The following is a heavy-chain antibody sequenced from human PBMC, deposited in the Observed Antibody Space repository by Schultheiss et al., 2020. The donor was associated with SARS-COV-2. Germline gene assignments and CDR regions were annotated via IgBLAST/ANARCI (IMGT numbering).Heavy chain of an antibody. V-gene: IGHV4-61*05. Sequence: SETLSLTCTVSGGSISSGDYYWGWIRQPPGKGLEWIGYIYYSGSTNFHPSLKSRVTISVDKSKNTFSLKLTSVTAADTAVYYCARGLGAMMGPYSEVFQHWGQGTLVTVSS. CDR3: ARGLGAMMGPYSEVFQH. CDR1: GGSISSGDYY. D-gene: IGHD2-21*01. CDR2: IYYSGST. J-gene: IGHJ1*01.